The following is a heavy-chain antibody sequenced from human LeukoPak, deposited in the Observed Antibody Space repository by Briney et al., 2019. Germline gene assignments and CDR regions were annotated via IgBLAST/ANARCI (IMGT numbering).Heavy chain of an antibody. V-gene: IGHV4-38-2*01. CDR2: MYHSGRG. J-gene: IGHJ4*02. D-gene: IGHD1-26*01. Sequence: SETLSLTCDVSGYYIGSGLFWAWIRQSPVKGLEWIGTMYHSGRGYYNPSLNSRVTISMDTSSNQFSLTVNSVTAADTAFYYCATESSGTFLYWGQGPLVTVSS. CDR3: ATESSGTFLY. CDR1: GYYIGSGLF.